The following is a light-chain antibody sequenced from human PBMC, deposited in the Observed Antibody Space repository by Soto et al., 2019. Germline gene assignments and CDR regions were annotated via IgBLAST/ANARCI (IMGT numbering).Light chain of an antibody. CDR1: QSVGSN. CDR3: QQYTGPPTT. V-gene: IGKV3-15*01. CDR2: GAS. J-gene: IGKJ5*01. Sequence: EIVMAQSPATLSVSPGERATLSCRASQSVGSNLAWYQQKPGQAPRLLIYGASTRVTGIPARFSGSGSGTDFTLTSTRLEPEDSAVYFCQQYTGPPTTFGQGTRLEIK.